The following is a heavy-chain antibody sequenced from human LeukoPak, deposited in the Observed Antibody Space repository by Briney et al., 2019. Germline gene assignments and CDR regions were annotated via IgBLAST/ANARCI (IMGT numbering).Heavy chain of an antibody. V-gene: IGHV4-4*07. D-gene: IGHD4-23*01. CDR2: VYMSGAT. CDR3: ARDLSGNSDY. Sequence: PSETLSLIYTVSGASISSYSWSWIRQSAGKGLEWIGLVYMSGATNYNPSLKSRVTMSVDTSKNQFSLKVTSVTAADTGVYYCARDLSGNSDYWGQGTLVIVSS. CDR1: GASISSYS. J-gene: IGHJ4*02.